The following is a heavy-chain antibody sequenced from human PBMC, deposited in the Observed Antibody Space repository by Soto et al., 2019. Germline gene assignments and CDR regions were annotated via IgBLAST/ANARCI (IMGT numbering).Heavy chain of an antibody. CDR1: GFTFSSYD. CDR2: VTSTGSTA. CDR3: AKGGSTPP. Sequence: EVQLSESGGGLVQPGGSLRLSCAASGFTFSSYDMNWVRQAPGKGLEWVSAVTSTGSTAYYADSVKGRFIISRENSKNTLYLQMNSLRVEDTAVYYCAKGGSTPPWGQGTLVTVSS. J-gene: IGHJ5*02. D-gene: IGHD3-10*01. V-gene: IGHV3-23*01.